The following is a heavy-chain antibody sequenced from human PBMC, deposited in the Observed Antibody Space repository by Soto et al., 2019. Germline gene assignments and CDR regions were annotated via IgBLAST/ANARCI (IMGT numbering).Heavy chain of an antibody. Sequence: SLRLSCAASGFDFSGYGMHWVRQAPGKGLEWVAIIIFDGRNEYYADSVKGRFTISRDTSKNMVYLQMNSLRADDTAVYYCAKAPYYRDSSGLGYFERWGQGTLVTVSS. D-gene: IGHD3-22*01. V-gene: IGHV3-30*18. CDR1: GFDFSGYG. CDR3: AKAPYYRDSSGLGYFER. CDR2: IIFDGRNE. J-gene: IGHJ4*02.